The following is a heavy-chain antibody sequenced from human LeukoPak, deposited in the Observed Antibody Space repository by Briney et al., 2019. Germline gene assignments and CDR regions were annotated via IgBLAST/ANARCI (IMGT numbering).Heavy chain of an antibody. CDR1: GYTFTSYA. CDR2: INTNTGNP. J-gene: IGHJ5*02. Sequence: ASVKVSCKASGYTFTSYAMNWVRQAPGQGLKWMGWINTNTGNPTYAQGFTGRFVFSLDTSVSTAYLQINSLKAEDTAVYYCARGAITMVRGVKSWFDPWGQGTLVTVSS. V-gene: IGHV7-4-1*02. CDR3: ARGAITMVRGVKSWFDP. D-gene: IGHD3-10*01.